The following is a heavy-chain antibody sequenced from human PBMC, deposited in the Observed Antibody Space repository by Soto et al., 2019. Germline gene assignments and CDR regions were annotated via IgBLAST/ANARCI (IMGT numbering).Heavy chain of an antibody. CDR1: GGTFSSYA. CDR3: ARGKVMVRGVIITLSYYYGMDV. CDR2: IFPTFGTA. J-gene: IGHJ6*02. Sequence: QVQLVQSGAEVKKPGSSVKVSCKASGGTFSSYAISWVRQAPGQGLEWMGGIFPTFGTANYAQKFQGRVTITADESTSTAYMELSSLRSEDTAVYYCARGKVMVRGVIITLSYYYGMDVWGQGTTVTVSS. V-gene: IGHV1-69*01. D-gene: IGHD3-10*01.